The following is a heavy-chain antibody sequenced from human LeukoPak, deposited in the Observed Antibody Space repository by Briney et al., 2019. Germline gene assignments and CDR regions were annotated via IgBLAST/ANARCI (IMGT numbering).Heavy chain of an antibody. Sequence: SETLSLTCTVSGGSISSYYWSWIRQPPGKGLEWIGYIYYSGSTNYNPSPKSRVTISVDTSKNQFSLKLSSVTAADTAVYYCALGYYYDSSGYSSFDYWGQGTLVTVSS. CDR2: IYYSGST. D-gene: IGHD3-22*01. CDR3: ALGYYYDSSGYSSFDY. CDR1: GGSISSYY. V-gene: IGHV4-59*01. J-gene: IGHJ4*02.